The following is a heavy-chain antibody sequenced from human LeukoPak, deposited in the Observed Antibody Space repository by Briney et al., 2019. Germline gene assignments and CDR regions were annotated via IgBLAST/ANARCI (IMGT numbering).Heavy chain of an antibody. CDR2: ISGSGGST. CDR1: GFTFSSYA. V-gene: IGHV3-23*01. J-gene: IGHJ2*01. D-gene: IGHD1-7*01. Sequence: GGSLRLSCAASGFTFSSYAMSWVRQAPGKGLEWVSGISGSGGSTVYADSVRGRFTISRDNSKNTMYMQMNSLRAEDTAVYYCARAGGGPTTLYWYFDIWGRGTLVTVSS. CDR3: ARAGGGPTTLYWYFDI.